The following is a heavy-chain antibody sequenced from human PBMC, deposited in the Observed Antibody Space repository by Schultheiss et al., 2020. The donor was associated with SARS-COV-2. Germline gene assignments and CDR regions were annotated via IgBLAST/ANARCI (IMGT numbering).Heavy chain of an antibody. V-gene: IGHV3-30*07. J-gene: IGHJ6*02. CDR2: ISYDGSNK. CDR1: GFTFSSYA. CDR3: ARAYRRYCSSTSCIRGGMDV. D-gene: IGHD2-2*01. Sequence: GGSLRLSCAASGFTFSSYAMHWVRQAPGKGLEWVAVISYDGSNKYYADSVKGRFTISRDNSKNTVYLQMNSLRAEDTAVYYCARAYRRYCSSTSCIRGGMDVWGQGTTVTVSS.